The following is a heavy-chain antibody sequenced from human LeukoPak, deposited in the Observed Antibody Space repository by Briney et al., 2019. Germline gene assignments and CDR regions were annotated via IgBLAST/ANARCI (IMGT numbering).Heavy chain of an antibody. Sequence: LGESLKISCKGSGYIFTSYWISWVRQMPGKGLEWMGRIDPSDSYTNYSPSFQGHVTISADKSISTAYLQWSSLKASDTAMYYCARHGIAAAGTLGYNWFDPWGQGTLVTVSS. V-gene: IGHV5-10-1*01. J-gene: IGHJ5*02. D-gene: IGHD6-13*01. CDR1: GYIFTSYW. CDR3: ARHGIAAAGTLGYNWFDP. CDR2: IDPSDSYT.